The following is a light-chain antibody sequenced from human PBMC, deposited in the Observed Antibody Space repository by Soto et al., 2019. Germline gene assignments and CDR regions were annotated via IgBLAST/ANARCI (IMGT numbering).Light chain of an antibody. CDR1: SSNIGAGYD. V-gene: IGLV1-40*01. Sequence: QSALTQPPSVSGAPGQRVTISCTGSSSNIGAGYDVHWYQQLPGTAPKLLIYGNSNRPSGVPDRFSGSKSGTSASLAITGLQAEDEADYYCQSYDSSLSGSGVFGTGTKVTV. J-gene: IGLJ1*01. CDR2: GNS. CDR3: QSYDSSLSGSGV.